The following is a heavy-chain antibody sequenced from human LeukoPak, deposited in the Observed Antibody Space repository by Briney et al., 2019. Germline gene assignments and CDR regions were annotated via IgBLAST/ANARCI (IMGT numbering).Heavy chain of an antibody. CDR3: ASEDNSGWCASDY. J-gene: IGHJ4*02. CDR1: GGSFSDYF. V-gene: IGHV4-34*12. Sequence: SETLSLTCAVYGGSFSDYFWSWIRQPPGKGLEWIGEIIHSGYTNYNPSLKSRVTISVDTSKNQFSLKLSSVTAADTAVYYCASEDNSGWCASDYWGQGLLVTVSS. D-gene: IGHD6-19*01. CDR2: IIHSGYT.